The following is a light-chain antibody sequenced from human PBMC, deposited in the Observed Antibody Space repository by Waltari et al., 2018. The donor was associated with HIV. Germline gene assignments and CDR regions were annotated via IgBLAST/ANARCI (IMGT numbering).Light chain of an antibody. CDR3: ATWDGSLGGAYV. J-gene: IGLJ1*01. CDR2: RDN. CDR1: TPNVGSNF. V-gene: IGLV1-47*01. Sequence: QSVLTQPPSASGTPGQSVTISCSATTPNVGSNFVSLYQHLPGTAPKVLIYRDNRRPSGVPDRFSGSKSGASASLAISGLRSEDEGDYYCATWDGSLGGAYVFGAGTKVSVL.